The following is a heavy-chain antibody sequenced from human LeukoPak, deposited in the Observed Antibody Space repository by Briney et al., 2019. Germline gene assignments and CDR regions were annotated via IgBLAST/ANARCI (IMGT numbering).Heavy chain of an antibody. J-gene: IGHJ4*02. CDR3: ARDPSMTAVSAYSFDF. Sequence: PGGSLRLSCAASGFTFSSYWMSWVRQAPGKGREWVASIKQDGSKTYYVDSVKGRFIISKDNAQNLLFLQMNSLRVEDTAVYFCARDPSMTAVSAYSFDFWGQGTLVTVSS. CDR2: IKQDGSKT. CDR1: GFTFSSYW. V-gene: IGHV3-7*01. D-gene: IGHD2-21*01.